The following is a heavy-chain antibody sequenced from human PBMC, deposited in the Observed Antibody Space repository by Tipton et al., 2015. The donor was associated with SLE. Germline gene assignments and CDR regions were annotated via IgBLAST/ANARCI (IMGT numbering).Heavy chain of an antibody. Sequence: TLSLTCTVSGGSISSSRYYWGWIRQPPGKGLEWIGSIYYSGSTYYNPSLKSRVTISVDTSKNQFSLKLRSVTAADTAVYYCARDGGEAAAGICNWFDPWGQGTLVTVSS. CDR3: ARDGGEAAAGICNWFDP. CDR1: GGSISSSRYY. J-gene: IGHJ5*02. D-gene: IGHD6-13*01. V-gene: IGHV4-39*07. CDR2: IYYSGST.